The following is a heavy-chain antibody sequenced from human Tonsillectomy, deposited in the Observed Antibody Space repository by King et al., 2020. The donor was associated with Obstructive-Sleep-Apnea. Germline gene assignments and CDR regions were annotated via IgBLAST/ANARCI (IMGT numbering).Heavy chain of an antibody. CDR1: GGSISSYY. J-gene: IGHJ4*02. V-gene: IGHV4-59*01. CDR2: IYYTGST. CDR3: AREWLGVDY. D-gene: IGHD6-19*01. Sequence: VQLQESGPGLVKPSETLSLTCTVSGGSISSYYWSWIRQSPGKGLEWIGYIYYTGSTNYNPSLKSRVTMSIDTSKNQFSLKLSSVTAADTAVYYCAREWLGVDYWGQGTLVTVSS.